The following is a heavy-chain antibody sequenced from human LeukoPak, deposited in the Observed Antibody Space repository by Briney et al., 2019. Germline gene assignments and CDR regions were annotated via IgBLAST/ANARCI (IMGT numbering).Heavy chain of an antibody. CDR3: ARENYYGSGSLGALDI. V-gene: IGHV3-30-3*01. Sequence: GGSLRLSCAASGFTFSSYAMNWVRQAPGKGLEGVAVISSDGNVKYYADSAKGRVTISRDHSKNTLYLQMSSLRAEDTAIYYCARENYYGSGSLGALDIWGQGTMVTVSS. CDR2: ISSDGNVK. J-gene: IGHJ3*02. CDR1: GFTFSSYA. D-gene: IGHD3-10*01.